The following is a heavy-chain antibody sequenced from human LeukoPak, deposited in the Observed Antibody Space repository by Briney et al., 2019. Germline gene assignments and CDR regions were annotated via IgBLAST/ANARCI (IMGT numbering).Heavy chain of an antibody. J-gene: IGHJ3*02. CDR3: ARDETVDGAFDI. CDR1: GGTFSSYA. Sequence: ASVKVSCRASGGTFSSYAISWVRQAPGQGLEWMGGIIPIFGTANYAQKFQGRVTITADESTSTAYMELSSLRSEDTAVYYCARDETVDGAFDIWGQGTMVTVSS. V-gene: IGHV1-69*13. D-gene: IGHD2-21*01. CDR2: IIPIFGTA.